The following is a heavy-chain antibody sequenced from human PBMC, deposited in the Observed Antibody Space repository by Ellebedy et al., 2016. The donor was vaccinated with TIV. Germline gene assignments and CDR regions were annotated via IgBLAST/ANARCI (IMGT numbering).Heavy chain of an antibody. Sequence: GGSLRLXXAASGFSFSNYGMHWVRQAPGKGLDWVALISYDGANKYYADSVKGRFTISRDISKNTLYLQMNSLRADDTAVYYCAKARGVVTPGVYWGQGTLVTVSS. V-gene: IGHV3-30*18. CDR3: AKARGVVTPGVY. D-gene: IGHD2-21*02. CDR1: GFSFSNYG. CDR2: ISYDGANK. J-gene: IGHJ4*02.